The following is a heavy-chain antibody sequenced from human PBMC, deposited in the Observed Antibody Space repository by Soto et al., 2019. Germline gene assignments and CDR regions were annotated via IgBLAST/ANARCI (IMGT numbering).Heavy chain of an antibody. CDR2: INAGNGNT. CDR1: GYTFTSYA. CDR3: SIGDFWSGYLI. V-gene: IGHV1-3*01. J-gene: IGHJ4*02. D-gene: IGHD3-3*01. Sequence: ASLKVSCKASGYTFTSYAMHWVRQAPGQRLEWMGWINAGNGNTKYSQKFQGRVTITRDTSASTAYMELSSLRSEDTAVYYCSIGDFWSGYLICGQGTLVPVS.